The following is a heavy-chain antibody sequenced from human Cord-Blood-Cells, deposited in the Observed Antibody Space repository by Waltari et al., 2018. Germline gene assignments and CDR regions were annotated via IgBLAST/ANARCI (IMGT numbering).Heavy chain of an antibody. J-gene: IGHJ3*02. CDR3: ARGGTGDQAFDI. V-gene: IGHV3-21*01. Sequence: EVQLVESGGGLVKPGGSLRLSCAASGFTFSSYSMNWVRQAPGKGLEWVSSISRSSSYIYYADSVKGRFTISRDNAKNSLYLQMNSLRAEDTAVYYCARGGTGDQAFDIWGQGTMVTVSS. D-gene: IGHD7-27*01. CDR1: GFTFSSYS. CDR2: ISRSSSYI.